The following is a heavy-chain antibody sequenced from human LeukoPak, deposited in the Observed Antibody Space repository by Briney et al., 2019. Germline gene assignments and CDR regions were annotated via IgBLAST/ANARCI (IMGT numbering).Heavy chain of an antibody. V-gene: IGHV5-51*01. D-gene: IGHD3-22*01. CDR1: GYSFTSYW. CDR2: IYPGDSDT. J-gene: IGHJ6*03. Sequence: GESLKISCQGSGYSFTSYWIGWVRQMPGKGLAWMGIIYPGDSDTRYSPSFQGQVTISADKSISTAYLQWSSLKASDTAMYYCARHYFYDSSGYEANYMDVWGKGTTVTVSS. CDR3: ARHYFYDSSGYEANYMDV.